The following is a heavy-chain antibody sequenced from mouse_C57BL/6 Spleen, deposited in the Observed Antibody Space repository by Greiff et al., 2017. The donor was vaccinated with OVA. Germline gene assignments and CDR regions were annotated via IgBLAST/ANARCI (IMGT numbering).Heavy chain of an antibody. J-gene: IGHJ1*03. Sequence: QVQLQQSGAELVRPGASVTLSCKASGYTFTDYEMHWVKQTPVHGLEWIGAIDPETGGTAYNQKFKGKAILTADKSSSTAYMELRSLTSEDSAVYYCTRSPSKGDFDVWGTGTTVTVSS. D-gene: IGHD1-3*01. CDR1: GYTFTDYE. CDR2: IDPETGGT. CDR3: TRSPSKGDFDV. V-gene: IGHV1-15*01.